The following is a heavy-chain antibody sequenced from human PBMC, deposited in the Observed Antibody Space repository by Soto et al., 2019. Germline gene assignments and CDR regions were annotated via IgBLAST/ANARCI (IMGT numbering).Heavy chain of an antibody. D-gene: IGHD5-12*01. V-gene: IGHV4-39*07. CDR2: IYYSGST. CDR3: ARDNRDGYNSPSQNRFDC. CDR1: GGSISSSSYY. J-gene: IGHJ4*02. Sequence: SETLSLTCTVSGGSISSSSYYWGWIRQPPGKGLEWIGTIYYSGSTNYNPSLKSRVTISVDKSKNQFSLKLSSVTAADTAVYYCARDNRDGYNSPSQNRFDCWGQGTLVTVSS.